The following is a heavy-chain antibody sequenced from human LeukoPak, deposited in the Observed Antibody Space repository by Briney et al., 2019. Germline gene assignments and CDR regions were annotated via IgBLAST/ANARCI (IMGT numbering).Heavy chain of an antibody. CDR1: GFTVSSNY. V-gene: IGHV3-53*05. CDR2: IHTGGST. Sequence: GGSLRLSCAASGFTVSSNYMSWVRQAPGKGLEWVSVIHTGGSTYYADSVKGRFTISRDNSKNTLYLQMNSLRAEDTAVYYCARGPDGYTYYFDYWGQGTLVTVSS. CDR3: ARGPDGYTYYFDY. D-gene: IGHD5-24*01. J-gene: IGHJ4*02.